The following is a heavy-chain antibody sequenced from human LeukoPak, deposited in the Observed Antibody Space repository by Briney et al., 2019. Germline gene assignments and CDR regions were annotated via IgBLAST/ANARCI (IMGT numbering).Heavy chain of an antibody. CDR2: ISHDGSNK. Sequence: GRSLRLSCAASGFTFSSYGMHWVRQAPGKGLEWVAVISHDGSNKYYADSVKGRFTISRDNSKNTLYLQMNSLRAEDTAVYYCAKVVVVPAAILKIPEDAFDIWGQGTMVTVSS. V-gene: IGHV3-30*18. CDR1: GFTFSSYG. CDR3: AKVVVVPAAILKIPEDAFDI. J-gene: IGHJ3*02. D-gene: IGHD2-2*01.